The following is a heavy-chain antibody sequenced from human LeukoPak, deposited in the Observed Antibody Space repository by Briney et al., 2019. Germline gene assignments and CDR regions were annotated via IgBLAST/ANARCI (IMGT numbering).Heavy chain of an antibody. D-gene: IGHD3-22*01. CDR2: IKSKTDGGTT. Sequence: GGSLRLSCAASGFTFSNAWMSWVRQAPGKGLEWVGRIKSKTDGGTTDYAAPVKGRFTISRDDSKNTLYLQMNSLKTEDTAVYYCTTTAYDSRGYYLLHDYWGQGTLVTVSS. CDR3: TTTAYDSRGYYLLHDY. CDR1: GFTFSNAW. V-gene: IGHV3-15*01. J-gene: IGHJ4*02.